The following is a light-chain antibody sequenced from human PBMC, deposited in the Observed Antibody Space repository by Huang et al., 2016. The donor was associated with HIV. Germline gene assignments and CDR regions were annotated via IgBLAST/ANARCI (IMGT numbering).Light chain of an antibody. J-gene: IGKJ4*01. CDR3: QQRSNWPLT. CDR1: QSVSSY. V-gene: IGKV3-11*01. CDR2: DAS. Sequence: EIVLTQSPATLSLSPGERATLSCRASQSVSSYLSGYKQKPGQAPRLLISDASNRATGIPARFSGRGSGTDFTLTSGSLEPEDFAVYYCQQRSNWPLTFGGGTKVEIK.